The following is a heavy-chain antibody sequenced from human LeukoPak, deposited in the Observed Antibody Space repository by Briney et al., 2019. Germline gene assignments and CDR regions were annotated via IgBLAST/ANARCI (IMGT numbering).Heavy chain of an antibody. J-gene: IGHJ4*02. D-gene: IGHD1-26*01. CDR3: ARDLHRWELPDY. CDR2: ISSSGRTI. V-gene: IGHV3-48*03. Sequence: GGSLRLSCAASGFTFSSYEMNWVRQAPGKGLEWVSYISSSGRTIYYADSVKGRFTISRDNAKNSLYLQMNSLRAEDTAVYYCARDLHRWELPDYWGQGTLVTVSS. CDR1: GFTFSSYE.